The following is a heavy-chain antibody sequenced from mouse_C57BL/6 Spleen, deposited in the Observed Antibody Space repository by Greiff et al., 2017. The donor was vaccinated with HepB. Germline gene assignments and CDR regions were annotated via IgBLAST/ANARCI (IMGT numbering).Heavy chain of an antibody. Sequence: QVQLQQPGAELVKPGASVKMSCKASGYTFTSYWITWVKQRPGQGLEWIGDIYPGSGSTNYNEKFKSKATLTVDTSSSTAYMQLSSLTSEDSAVYYCARSYGSSLAWFAYWGQVTLVTVSA. D-gene: IGHD1-1*01. CDR3: ARSYGSSLAWFAY. J-gene: IGHJ3*01. CDR1: GYTFTSYW. V-gene: IGHV1-55*01. CDR2: IYPGSGST.